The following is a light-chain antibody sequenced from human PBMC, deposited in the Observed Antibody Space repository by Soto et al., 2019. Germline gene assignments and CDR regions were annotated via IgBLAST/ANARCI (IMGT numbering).Light chain of an antibody. Sequence: QSVLTQPPSVSGAPGQRATISCTGSSSNIGAGYDVHWYQQLPGAAPKLLIAAVTSRPSGVPDRFSGSKSGTSAYLAITGLQAEDAADYYCQSFDNSLSGWVFGGGTKLTVL. CDR1: SSNIGAGYD. J-gene: IGLJ3*02. V-gene: IGLV1-40*01. CDR3: QSFDNSLSGWV. CDR2: AVT.